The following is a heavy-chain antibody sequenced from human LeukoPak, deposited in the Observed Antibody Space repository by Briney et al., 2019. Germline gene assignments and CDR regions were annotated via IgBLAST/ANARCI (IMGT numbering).Heavy chain of an antibody. V-gene: IGHV1-2*02. D-gene: IGHD6-19*01. J-gene: IGHJ4*02. Sequence: ASVRVSCKASGYTFSGYYIHWVRQAPGQGLEWMGWLNPSSGGTNYAQKFQGRVTMTRDTSISTAYMEVSRLRSDDTAVYYCARISEILYSSGWLDYWGQGTLVTVSS. CDR3: ARISEILYSSGWLDY. CDR1: GYTFSGYY. CDR2: LNPSSGGT.